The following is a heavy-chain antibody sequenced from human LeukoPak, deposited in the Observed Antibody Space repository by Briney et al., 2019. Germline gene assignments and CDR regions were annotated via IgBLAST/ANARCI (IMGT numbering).Heavy chain of an antibody. J-gene: IGHJ4*02. CDR1: GFTFSSYG. CDR2: IWYDGSNK. D-gene: IGHD3-10*01. V-gene: IGHV3-33*01. CDR3: ARDRGTNYFGSGSPPGGGYFDY. Sequence: GRSLRLSCAASGFTFSSYGMQWVRQAPGKGLEWVAIIWYDGSNKFFADSVKGRFTISRDNSKNTVYLQMNSLRAEDTAIYYCARDRGTNYFGSGSPPGGGYFDYWGQGTLVTVSS.